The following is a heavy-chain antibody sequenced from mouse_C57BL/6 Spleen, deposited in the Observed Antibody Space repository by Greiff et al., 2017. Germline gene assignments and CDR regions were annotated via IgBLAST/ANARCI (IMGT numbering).Heavy chain of an antibody. D-gene: IGHD2-2*01. CDR1: GYAFSRYW. CDR2: IYPGDGDT. V-gene: IGHV1-80*01. CDR3: ARSEGVTYAMDY. J-gene: IGHJ4*01. Sequence: VQLQQSGAELVKPGASVKISCKASGYAFSRYWMNWVKQRPGQGLEWIGQIYPGDGDTNYNGKFKGKATLTADKSSSTAYLQLSSLTSEDSAVYFCARSEGVTYAMDYWGQGTSVTVSS.